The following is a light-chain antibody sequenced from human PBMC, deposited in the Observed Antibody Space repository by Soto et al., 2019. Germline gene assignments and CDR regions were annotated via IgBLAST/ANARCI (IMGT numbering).Light chain of an antibody. CDR2: GAS. CDR1: QSVSSN. J-gene: IGKJ1*01. CDR3: QQYNNSPRT. Sequence: EIVMTQFPATLSVSPGERATLSCRASQSVSSNLAWYQQKPGQAPRLLIYGASTRATGIPARFSGSGSGTEFTLTISNLQSEDFAVYSCQQYNNSPRTFRPGTKV. V-gene: IGKV3-15*01.